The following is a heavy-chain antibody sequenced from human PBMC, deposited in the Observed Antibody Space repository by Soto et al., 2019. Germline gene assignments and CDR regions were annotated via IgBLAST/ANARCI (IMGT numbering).Heavy chain of an antibody. Sequence: SVKVSCTASGGTFSSYAISWVRQPPGQGLEWMGGIIPIFGTANYTQNFQGRVTMTPDESTSTAYMELSSLRSEDTAVYYCARVVGLEVTLLFDFWGQGTLVTVSS. J-gene: IGHJ4*02. CDR2: IIPIFGTA. D-gene: IGHD2-15*01. V-gene: IGHV1-69*13. CDR1: GGTFSSYA. CDR3: ARVVGLEVTLLFDF.